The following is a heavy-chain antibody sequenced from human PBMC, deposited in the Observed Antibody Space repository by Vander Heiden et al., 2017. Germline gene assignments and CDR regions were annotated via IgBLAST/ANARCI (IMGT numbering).Heavy chain of an antibody. CDR3: ARDPKPSGWPTDEFDY. V-gene: IGHV3-33*01. J-gene: IGHJ4*02. D-gene: IGHD6-19*01. Sequence: QVQLVESGGGVVQPGRSLRLSCAASGFTFSSYGMHWFRQAPGKGLEWVAVIWYDGSNKYYADSVKGRFTISRDNSKNTLYLQMNSLRAEDTAVYYCARDPKPSGWPTDEFDYWGQGTLVTVSS. CDR1: GFTFSSYG. CDR2: IWYDGSNK.